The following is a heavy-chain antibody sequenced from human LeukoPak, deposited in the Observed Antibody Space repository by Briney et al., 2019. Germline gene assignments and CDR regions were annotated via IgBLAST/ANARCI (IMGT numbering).Heavy chain of an antibody. D-gene: IGHD3-16*01. Sequence: PSETLSLTYTIFGASTSDYYWSWVRQPPGKGLEWIGYIHHTGSFDYNPSLNSRATISLDTSKNQFSLKLTSVTAADTAVYYCTRGHWALDCWGQGPLVTVSS. CDR1: GASTSDYY. CDR2: IHHTGSF. V-gene: IGHV4-59*01. CDR3: TRGHWALDC. J-gene: IGHJ4*02.